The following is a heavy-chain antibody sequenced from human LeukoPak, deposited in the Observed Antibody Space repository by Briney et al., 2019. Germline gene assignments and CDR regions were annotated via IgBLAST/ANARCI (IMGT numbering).Heavy chain of an antibody. CDR2: ISTTGSSI. CDR1: GFTFSSYE. V-gene: IGHV3-48*03. J-gene: IGHJ6*04. CDR3: AELGITMIGGV. Sequence: GGSLRLSCAASGFTFSSYEMNWARQAPGKGLEWVSYISTTGSSIYYADSVKGRFTISRDNVKNLLYLQMNSLRAEDTAVYYCAELGITMIGGVWGKGTTVTISS. D-gene: IGHD3-10*02.